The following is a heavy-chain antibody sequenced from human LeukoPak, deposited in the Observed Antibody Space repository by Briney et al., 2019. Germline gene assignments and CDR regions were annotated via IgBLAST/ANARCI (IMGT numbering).Heavy chain of an antibody. Sequence: PSETLSLTCTVSGGSISSSYWSWIRQPPGKELEWIGYIYYSGSTNYNPSFKSRVAISVDTSKNQFSLKLSSVTAADTAVYYCATWGIAVAGTFDYWGQGTLVTVST. D-gene: IGHD6-19*01. V-gene: IGHV4-59*08. CDR3: ATWGIAVAGTFDY. J-gene: IGHJ4*02. CDR2: IYYSGST. CDR1: GGSISSSY.